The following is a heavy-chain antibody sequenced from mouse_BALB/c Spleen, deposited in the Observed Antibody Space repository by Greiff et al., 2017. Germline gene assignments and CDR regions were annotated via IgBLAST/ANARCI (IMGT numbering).Heavy chain of an antibody. V-gene: IGHV5-4*02. J-gene: IGHJ2*01. CDR2: ISDGGSYT. CDR1: GFTFSDYY. CDR3: ARESFDY. Sequence: DVMLVESGGGLVKPGGSLKLSCAASGFTFSDYYMYWVRQTPEKRLEWVATISDGGSYTYYPDSVKGRFTISRDNAKNNLYLQMSSLKSEDTAMYYCARESFDYWGQGTTLTVSS.